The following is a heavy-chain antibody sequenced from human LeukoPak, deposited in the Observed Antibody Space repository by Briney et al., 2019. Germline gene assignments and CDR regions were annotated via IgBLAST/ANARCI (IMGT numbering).Heavy chain of an antibody. CDR2: ISSSSSFI. CDR1: GLTFSRYS. CDR3: ARDPPLGYCSSSSCPHLDY. D-gene: IGHD2-2*01. V-gene: IGHV3-21*01. J-gene: IGHJ4*02. Sequence: GGSLRLSCAASGLTFSRYSMNWVRQAPGKGLEWVSSISSSSSFIYYADSVKGRFTISRDNAKNSLYLQMNSLRAEDTAAYYCARDPPLGYCSSSSCPHLDYWGQGTLVTVSS.